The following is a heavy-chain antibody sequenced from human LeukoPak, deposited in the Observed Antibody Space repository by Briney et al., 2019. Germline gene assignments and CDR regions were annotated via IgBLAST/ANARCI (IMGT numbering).Heavy chain of an antibody. CDR2: IYYSGTS. Sequence: SETLSLTCTVSGGSIRSSHWSWIRQPPGKGLEFIGYIYYSGTSNYNPSLKSRVTMSVDTSNNQFSLKLNSVTAADSAVYYCAKAAGYIPIYWFDPWGQGTLVTVSS. V-gene: IGHV4-59*01. CDR1: GGSIRSSH. CDR3: AKAAGYIPIYWFDP. J-gene: IGHJ5*02. D-gene: IGHD6-13*01.